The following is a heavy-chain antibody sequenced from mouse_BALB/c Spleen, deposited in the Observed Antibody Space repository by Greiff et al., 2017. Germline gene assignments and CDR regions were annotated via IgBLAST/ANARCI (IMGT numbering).Heavy chain of an antibody. D-gene: IGHD2-2*01. CDR3: TRGGVTTDYFDY. CDR1: GYTFTSYW. CDR2: IYPGNSDT. V-gene: IGHV1-5*01. Sequence: VQLQQSGTVLARPGASVKMSCKASGYTFTSYWMHWVNQRPGQGLEWIGAIYPGNSDTSYNQKFKGKAKLTAVTSTSTAYMELSSLTNEDSAVYYCTRGGVTTDYFDYWGQGTTLTVSS. J-gene: IGHJ2*01.